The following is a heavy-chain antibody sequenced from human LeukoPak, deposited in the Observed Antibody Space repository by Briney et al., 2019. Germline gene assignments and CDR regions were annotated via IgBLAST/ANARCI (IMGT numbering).Heavy chain of an antibody. CDR3: ARDFSGDGYNLSGY. CDR2: IYQSGST. V-gene: IGHV4-30-2*01. D-gene: IGHD5-24*01. Sequence: SQTLSLTCTVSGDSITSGGFYWTWIRQPPGKGLEWIGYIYQSGSTYYNPSLKSRVTISVDRSKNQFSLKLSSVTAADTAVYYCARDFSGDGYNLSGYWGRGTLVTVSS. CDR1: GDSITSGGFY. J-gene: IGHJ4*02.